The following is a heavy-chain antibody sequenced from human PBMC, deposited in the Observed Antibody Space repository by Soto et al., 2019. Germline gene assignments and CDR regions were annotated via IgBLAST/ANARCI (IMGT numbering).Heavy chain of an antibody. CDR3: ARSYYCSSTSCPVWFDP. V-gene: IGHV1-18*01. CDR1: GYTFTSYG. D-gene: IGHD2-2*01. Sequence: QVQLVQSGAEVKKPGASLKVSCKASGYTFTSYGISWVRQAPGQGLEWMGWISAYNGNTNYAQKLQGRVTMTTDTSTSTAYMELRSLRSDDTAVYYCARSYYCSSTSCPVWFDPWGQGTLVTVSS. CDR2: ISAYNGNT. J-gene: IGHJ5*02.